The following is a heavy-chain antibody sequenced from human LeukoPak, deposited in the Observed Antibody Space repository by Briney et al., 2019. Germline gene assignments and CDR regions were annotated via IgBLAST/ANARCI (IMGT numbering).Heavy chain of an antibody. D-gene: IGHD2-2*01. CDR1: GFTFGDYG. J-gene: IGHJ6*03. CDR3: TRDVVVVPAPSSLYFYYYMDV. CDR2: IRSLTYGGTT. Sequence: PGGSLRLSCTASGFTFGDYGISWVRQAPGKGLEWVGFIRSLTYGGTTEYAASVKGRFTISRDDSKSIAYLQMNSLKTEDTAVYYCTRDVVVVPAPSSLYFYYYMDVWGKGTTVIVSS. V-gene: IGHV3-49*04.